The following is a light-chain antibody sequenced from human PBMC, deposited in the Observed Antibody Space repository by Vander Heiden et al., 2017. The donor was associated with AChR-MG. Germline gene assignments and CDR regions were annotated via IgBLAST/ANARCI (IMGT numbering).Light chain of an antibody. CDR2: DDS. CDR1: NIGRKT. CDR3: QVWDSSTDLRV. J-gene: IGLJ3*02. V-gene: IGLV3-21*02. Sequence: SYVLTQRPSVSVAPGETARITCGGNNIGRKTVHWYQQKPGQAPVLVVYDDSDRPSGIPDRFSGSNSGNTATLTISRVEAGDEADYYCQVWDSSTDLRVFGGGTKLTVL.